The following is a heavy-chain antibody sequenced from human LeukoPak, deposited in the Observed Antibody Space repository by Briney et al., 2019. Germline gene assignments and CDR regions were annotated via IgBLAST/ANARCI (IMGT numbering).Heavy chain of an antibody. CDR3: ARRGGWSYYYGMDV. CDR2: IDPSGSYT. D-gene: IGHD6-19*01. Sequence: GESLKISCKGSGYSFTSYWISWVRQMPGKGLEWMGRIDPSGSYTNYSPSFQGHVTISADKSISTAYLQWSSLKASDTAMYYCARRGGWSYYYGMDVWGKGTTVTVSS. V-gene: IGHV5-10-1*01. J-gene: IGHJ6*04. CDR1: GYSFTSYW.